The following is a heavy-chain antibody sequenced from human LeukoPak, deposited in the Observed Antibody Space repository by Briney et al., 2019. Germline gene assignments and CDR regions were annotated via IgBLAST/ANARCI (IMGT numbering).Heavy chain of an antibody. V-gene: IGHV4-59*01. CDR3: ASVPHYYDSSGIFYGAFDI. J-gene: IGHJ3*02. CDR1: GGSISSYY. D-gene: IGHD3-22*01. Sequence: SETLSLTCTVSGGSISSYYWSWIRQPPGKGLEWIGYIYYSGSTNYNPSLKSRVTISVDTSKNQFSLKLSSVTAADTAVYYCASVPHYYDSSGIFYGAFDIWGQGTMVTVSS. CDR2: IYYSGST.